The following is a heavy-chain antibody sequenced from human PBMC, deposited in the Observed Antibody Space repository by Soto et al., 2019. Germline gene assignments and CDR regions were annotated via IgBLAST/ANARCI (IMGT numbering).Heavy chain of an antibody. D-gene: IGHD6-13*01. J-gene: IGHJ4*02. V-gene: IGHV4-59*01. CDR1: GGSISSYY. CDR2: IYYSGST. CDR3: ARVVSAAAGPGTLTYYFDY. Sequence: SETLSLTCTVSGGSISSYYWSWIRQPPGKGLEWIGYIYYSGSTNYNPSLKSRVTISVDTSKNQFSLKLSSVTAAGTAVYYCARVVSAAAGPGTLTYYFDYWGQGTLVTVSS.